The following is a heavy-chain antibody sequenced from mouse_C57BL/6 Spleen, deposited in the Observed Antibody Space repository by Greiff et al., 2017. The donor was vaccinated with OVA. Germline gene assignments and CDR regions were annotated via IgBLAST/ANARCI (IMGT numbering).Heavy chain of an antibody. CDR3: TGGWDGAMDY. J-gene: IGHJ4*01. CDR1: GFTFSNYW. V-gene: IGHV6-3*01. Sequence: EVKVEESGGGLVQPGGSMKLSCVASGFTFSNYWMNWVRQSPEKGLEWVAQIRLKSDNYATHYAESVKGRFTISRDDSKSSVYLQMNNLRAEDTGIYYCTGGWDGAMDYWGQGTSVTVSS. CDR2: IRLKSDNYAT. D-gene: IGHD4-1*01.